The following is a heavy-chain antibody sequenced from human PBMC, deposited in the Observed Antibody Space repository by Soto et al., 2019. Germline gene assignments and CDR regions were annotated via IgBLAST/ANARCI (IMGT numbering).Heavy chain of an antibody. J-gene: IGHJ4*02. V-gene: IGHV4-31*02. CDR3: ARGHGNLDY. Sequence: WTWIRQHPGKGLEWIGNIYYSAYSGTTYYNPSLKSRITISADTSKNQFSLRLSSVTAADTAVYYCARGHGNLDYWGQGTPVTVTS. CDR2: IYYSAYSGTT.